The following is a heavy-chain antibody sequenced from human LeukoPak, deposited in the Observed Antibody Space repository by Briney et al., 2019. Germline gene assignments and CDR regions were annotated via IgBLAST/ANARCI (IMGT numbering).Heavy chain of an antibody. CDR1: GGSVNSYY. J-gene: IGHJ5*02. Sequence: SETLSLTCTVSGGSVNSYYLSWIRQPAGKTLEWIGRIYDGGSTNYNPSLKSRVTMSVGTSKNQISLKLKSVTAADTAVYYCARDSGTSGEVKFDPWGQGALVTVSS. D-gene: IGHD3-10*01. V-gene: IGHV4-4*07. CDR3: ARDSGTSGEVKFDP. CDR2: IYDGGST.